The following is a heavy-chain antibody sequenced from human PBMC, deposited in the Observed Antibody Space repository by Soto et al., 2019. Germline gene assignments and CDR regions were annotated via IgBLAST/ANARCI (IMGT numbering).Heavy chain of an antibody. V-gene: IGHV1-69*01. CDR3: ARSQGSSTSLEIYYYYDYGMDV. CDR2: IIPISGTA. J-gene: IGHJ6*02. Sequence: QVQLVQSGAEVKKPGSSVKVSCKASGGTFSSYAISWVRQAPGQGLEWMGGIIPISGTANYAQKFQGRVTITADESTSTAYMGLSSMRSEDTAVYYCARSQGSSTSLEIYYYYDYGMDVWGQGNTVTVSS. D-gene: IGHD2-2*01. CDR1: GGTFSSYA.